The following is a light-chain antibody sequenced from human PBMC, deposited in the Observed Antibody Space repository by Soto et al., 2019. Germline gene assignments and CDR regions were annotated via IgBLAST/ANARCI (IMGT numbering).Light chain of an antibody. V-gene: IGKV1-39*01. CDR1: RGIATS. CDR3: QQTFSTPPYT. CDR2: GAS. Sequence: DIQMTQSPSSLSASPGDTVSFTCRASRGIATSVSWYQQKPGAAPKLLIYGASTLQSGVPSRFSGTGSVTDFTLTISGLQPEDFATYFCQQTFSTPPYTFGQGTRLQIK. J-gene: IGKJ2*01.